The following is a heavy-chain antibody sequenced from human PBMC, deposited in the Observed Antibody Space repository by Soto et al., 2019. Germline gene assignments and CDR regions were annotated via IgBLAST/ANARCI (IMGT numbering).Heavy chain of an antibody. Sequence: SAKLSCKASGYSFASCYRQWVRQAPGQGLEWMGIINPSGGSTSYAQKFQGRVTMTRDTSTSTVYMELSSLRSEDTAVYYCARVRRSSGYYYGYCGQGTPVTVSS. CDR3: ARVRRSSGYYYGY. CDR2: INPSGGST. CDR1: GYSFASCY. J-gene: IGHJ4*02. V-gene: IGHV1-46*01. D-gene: IGHD3-22*01.